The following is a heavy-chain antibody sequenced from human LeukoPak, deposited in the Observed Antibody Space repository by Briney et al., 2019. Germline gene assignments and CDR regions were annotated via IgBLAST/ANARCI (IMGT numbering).Heavy chain of an antibody. CDR2: ISSGGTTI. Sequence: GGSLRLSCGASGFTFSHYSMNWVRRAPGKGLEWVSYISSGGTTIYYGDSVRGRFTISRDDTTDSLYLQMNSLSAEDTAIYYCAAESLGGLSDAFDIWGRGTMVTVSS. J-gene: IGHJ3*02. CDR1: GFTFSHYS. D-gene: IGHD3-16*02. CDR3: AAESLGGLSDAFDI. V-gene: IGHV3-48*04.